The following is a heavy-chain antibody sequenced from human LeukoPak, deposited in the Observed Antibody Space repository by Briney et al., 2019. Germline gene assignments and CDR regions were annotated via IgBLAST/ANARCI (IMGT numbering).Heavy chain of an antibody. CDR2: IYHSGST. CDR1: GGSISSSNW. CDR3: ARGPLVRGVIIFSDYYYYYMDV. Sequence: SGTLSLTCAVSGGSISSSNWWSWVRQPPGKGLEWIGEIYHSGSTNYNPSLKSRVTISVDTSKNQFSLKLSSVTAADTAVYYCARGPLVRGVIIFSDYYYYYMDVWGKGTTVTISS. V-gene: IGHV4-4*02. D-gene: IGHD3-10*01. J-gene: IGHJ6*03.